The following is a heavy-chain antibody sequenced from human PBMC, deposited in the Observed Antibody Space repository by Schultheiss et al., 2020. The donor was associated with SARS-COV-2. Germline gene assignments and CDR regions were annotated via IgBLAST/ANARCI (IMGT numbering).Heavy chain of an antibody. J-gene: IGHJ6*02. D-gene: IGHD3-9*01. V-gene: IGHV2-5*02. CDR3: AHSPDYDILTGYYHGMDV. Sequence: SCPTLVKPTQTLTLTCTFSGFSLSTSGVGVGWIRQPPGKALEWLGLIYWDDDKRYSPSLKNRLTITKDTSKNQVVLTMTNMDPVDTATYYCAHSPDYDILTGYYHGMDVWGQGTTVTVSS. CDR1: GFSLSTSGVG. CDR2: IYWDDDK.